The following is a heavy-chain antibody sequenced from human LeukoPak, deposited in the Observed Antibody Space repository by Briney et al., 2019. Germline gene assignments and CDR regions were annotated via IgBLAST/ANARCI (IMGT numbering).Heavy chain of an antibody. CDR3: ARGDRLVYYYYMDV. V-gene: IGHV1-2*02. CDR1: GYTFTDYY. Sequence: ASVKVSCKASGYTFTDYYMHWVRQAPRQGLEWMGWINPNSGGTNYAQKFQGRVTMTRDTSISTAYTEMSRLRSDDTAMYYCARGDRLVYYYYMDVWGKGTTVTISS. J-gene: IGHJ6*03. CDR2: INPNSGGT. D-gene: IGHD6-19*01.